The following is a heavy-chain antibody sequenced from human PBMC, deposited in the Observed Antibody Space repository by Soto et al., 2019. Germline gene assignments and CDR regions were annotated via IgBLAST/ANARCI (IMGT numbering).Heavy chain of an antibody. CDR2: IIPIFGTA. V-gene: IGHV1-69*13. CDR1: GGTFSSYA. J-gene: IGHJ6*02. CDR3: ARDPLGCSGGSCYFPSTYYYYGMDV. D-gene: IGHD2-15*01. Sequence: SVKVSCKASGGTFSSYAISWVRQAPGQGLEWMGGIIPIFGTANYAQKFQGRVTITADESTSTAYMELSGLRSEDTAVYYCARDPLGCSGGSCYFPSTYYYYGMDVWGQGTTVTVSS.